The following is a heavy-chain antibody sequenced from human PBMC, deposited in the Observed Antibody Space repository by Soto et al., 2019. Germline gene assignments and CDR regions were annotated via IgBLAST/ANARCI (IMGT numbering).Heavy chain of an antibody. Sequence: QVQLVQSGAEVKKPGASVKVSCKASGYTFTGYDINWVRQATGQGLEWVGWMNPNSGNTGYAQKFQGRVTMTRNTSIITIDMEEGSVRREDTASCGRAGDRSGSSGYWRQGALVTVSS. CDR2: MNPNSGNT. V-gene: IGHV1-8*01. CDR3: AGDRSGSSGY. J-gene: IGHJ4*02. CDR1: GYTFTGYD. D-gene: IGHD1-26*01.